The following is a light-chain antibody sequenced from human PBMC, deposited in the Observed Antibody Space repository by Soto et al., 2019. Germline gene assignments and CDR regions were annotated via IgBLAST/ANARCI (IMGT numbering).Light chain of an antibody. Sequence: DIVMTQSPDSLAVSLGERATINCKSSQSVLYSSNNKNYLVWYQQKPGQPPKLLLYWASTRESGVPDRFSGSGSGTDFTLTISSLRAEDVAVYYCQQYYSTPLTFGGGTKLDIK. CDR2: WAS. CDR1: QSVLYSSNNKNY. V-gene: IGKV4-1*01. CDR3: QQYYSTPLT. J-gene: IGKJ4*01.